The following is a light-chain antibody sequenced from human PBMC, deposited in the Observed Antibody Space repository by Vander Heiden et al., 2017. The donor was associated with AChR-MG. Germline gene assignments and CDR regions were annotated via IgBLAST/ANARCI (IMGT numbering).Light chain of an antibody. Sequence: QSVLTPPPSASGTPGQRVTISCSGSGSNIGNNTVNWYQQHPGTAPKLLIYSNTQRPSGVPDRFSGSKSGTSASLAISGLQSEDEADYYCAAWDDSLNGPVFGGGTKLTVL. J-gene: IGLJ3*02. CDR3: AAWDDSLNGPV. CDR1: GSNIGNNT. V-gene: IGLV1-44*01. CDR2: SNT.